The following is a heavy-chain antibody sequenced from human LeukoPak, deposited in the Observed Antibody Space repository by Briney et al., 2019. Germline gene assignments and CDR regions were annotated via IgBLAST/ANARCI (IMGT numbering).Heavy chain of an antibody. D-gene: IGHD5-24*01. CDR3: ARGRRWLQSGVNWFDP. J-gene: IGHJ5*02. CDR2: IYRSGST. CDR1: GFSVSSVYY. V-gene: IGHV4-38-2*02. Sequence: SETLSLTCTVSGFSVSSVYYWGWIRQPPGKGLEWIGSIYRSGSTYYNPSLKSRVTISVDTSKNQFSLKLSSVTAADTAVYYCARGRRWLQSGVNWFDPWGQGTLVTVSS.